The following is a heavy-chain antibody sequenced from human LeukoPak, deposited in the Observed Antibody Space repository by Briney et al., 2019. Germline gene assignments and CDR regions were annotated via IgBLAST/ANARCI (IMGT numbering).Heavy chain of an antibody. D-gene: IGHD5-12*01. J-gene: IGHJ5*02. CDR3: ARDFSRGYDRTWFDP. CDR1: GGSISTYY. V-gene: IGHV4-4*07. Sequence: PSETLSLTCTVSGGSISTYYWSWIRQPAEKGLEWIGRIYTSGSTNYNPSLKSRVAMSVDTSKNQFSLNLISVTAADTAVYYCARDFSRGYDRTWFDPWGQGTLVTVSS. CDR2: IYTSGST.